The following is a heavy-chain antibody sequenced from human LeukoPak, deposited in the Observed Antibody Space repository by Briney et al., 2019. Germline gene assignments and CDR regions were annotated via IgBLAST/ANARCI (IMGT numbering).Heavy chain of an antibody. Sequence: SETLSLTCTVSGGSISSSNYFWGWIRQPPGKGLEWIGAIYYSGSTYYKSSLKSRVTISVDTSKNQFSVKLSSVTAADTAVYYCARLPNRSSSCPGPDCYYMDVWGKGTTVTVSS. CDR3: ARLPNRSSSCPGPDCYYMDV. D-gene: IGHD6-13*01. CDR1: GGSISSSNYF. V-gene: IGHV4-39*01. CDR2: IYYSGST. J-gene: IGHJ6*03.